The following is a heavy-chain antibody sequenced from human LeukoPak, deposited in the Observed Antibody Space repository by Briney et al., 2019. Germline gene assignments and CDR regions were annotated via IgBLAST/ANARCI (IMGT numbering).Heavy chain of an antibody. CDR3: ARDESERWYVLRDY. Sequence: GRSLRLSCAASGFTFSSYAMHWVRQAPGKGLEWVAVISYDGSNKYYADSVKGRFTISRDNSKNTLYLQMNSLRAEDTAVYYCARDESERWYVLRDYWGQGTLVTVSS. D-gene: IGHD6-13*01. V-gene: IGHV3-30-3*01. CDR1: GFTFSSYA. J-gene: IGHJ4*02. CDR2: ISYDGSNK.